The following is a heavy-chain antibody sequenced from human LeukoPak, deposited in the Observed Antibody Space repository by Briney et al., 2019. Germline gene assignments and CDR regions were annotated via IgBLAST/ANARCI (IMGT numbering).Heavy chain of an antibody. J-gene: IGHJ5*01. Sequence: PGGSLRLSCAASGFTFSSYAMSWVRQSPGKGLEWVSAIGGGGSGTYYAGSVKGRFTISRDNSKNTLYLQLNSLRAEDTAVYYCARAFYSGTYYGTLGSWGQGTLVTVSS. V-gene: IGHV3-23*01. D-gene: IGHD1-26*01. CDR3: ARAFYSGTYYGTLGS. CDR1: GFTFSSYA. CDR2: IGGGGSGT.